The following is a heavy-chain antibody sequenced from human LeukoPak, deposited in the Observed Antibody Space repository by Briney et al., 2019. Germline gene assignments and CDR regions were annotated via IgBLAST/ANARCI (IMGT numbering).Heavy chain of an antibody. J-gene: IGHJ4*02. CDR2: ISSSGGSP. CDR3: AKDQALSLSSSRALDY. CDR1: GFTFSSYA. Sequence: GGSLRLSCAASGFTFSSYALSWVRQAPGKGLEWVSAISSSGGSPYYADSVNGRFTISRDNSKNTLYLQMNSLRAEDTALYYCAKDQALSLSSSRALDYWGQGTLVTVSS. D-gene: IGHD2-2*01. V-gene: IGHV3-23*01.